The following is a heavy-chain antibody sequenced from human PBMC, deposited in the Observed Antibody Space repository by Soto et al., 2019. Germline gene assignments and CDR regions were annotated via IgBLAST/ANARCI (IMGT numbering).Heavy chain of an antibody. Sequence: GGSLRLSCAASGFTFSTYTMNWVRQAPGKGLEWISSISSGSSYIYYAGSAKGRFTISRDNAKNSLFLQMSSLRADDTAVYYCARDILSGGAYPDSWGQGTKVT. CDR1: GFTFSTYT. CDR2: ISSGSSYI. V-gene: IGHV3-21*01. J-gene: IGHJ5*01. CDR3: ARDILSGGAYPDS. D-gene: IGHD3-10*01.